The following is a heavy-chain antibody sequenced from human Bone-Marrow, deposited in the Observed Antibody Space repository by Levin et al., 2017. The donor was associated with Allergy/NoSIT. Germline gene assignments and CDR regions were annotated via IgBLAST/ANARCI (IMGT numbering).Heavy chain of an antibody. CDR2: INHSGST. Sequence: PSETLSLTCAVYGGSFSGYYWSWIRQPPGKGLEWIGEINHSGSTNYNPSLKSRVTISVDTSKNQFSLKLSSVTAADTAVYYCAVRIAVAVGYFDYWGQGTLVTVSS. D-gene: IGHD6-19*01. V-gene: IGHV4-34*01. CDR1: GGSFSGYY. J-gene: IGHJ4*02. CDR3: AVRIAVAVGYFDY.